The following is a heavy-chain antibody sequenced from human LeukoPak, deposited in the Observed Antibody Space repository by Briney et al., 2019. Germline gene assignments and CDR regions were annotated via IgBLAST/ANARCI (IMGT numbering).Heavy chain of an antibody. D-gene: IGHD1-26*01. CDR1: GGSISSGSYY. Sequence: SETLSLTCTVSGGSISSGSYYWSWIRQPAGKGLEWIGRIYTSGSTNYNPSLKSRVTISVDTSKNQFTLKLSSVTAADTAVYYCARENIVGATIDYWGQGTLVTVSS. J-gene: IGHJ4*02. CDR2: IYTSGST. V-gene: IGHV4-61*02. CDR3: ARENIVGATIDY.